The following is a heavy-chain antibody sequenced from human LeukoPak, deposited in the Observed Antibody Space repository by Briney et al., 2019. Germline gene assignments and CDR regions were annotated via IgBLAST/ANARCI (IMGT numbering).Heavy chain of an antibody. CDR2: IGTAGEI. CDR1: GFTFRSYD. V-gene: IGHV3-13*01. CDR3: ARDLDGGAGDAFDI. Sequence: GGSLRLSCAASGFTFRSYDMHWVRQATGKGLEWVSGIGTAGEIYYPGSVKGRFTISRENAKNSLYLQMNSLRAEDTAVYYCARDLDGGAGDAFDIWGQGTMVTVSS. J-gene: IGHJ3*02. D-gene: IGHD4-23*01.